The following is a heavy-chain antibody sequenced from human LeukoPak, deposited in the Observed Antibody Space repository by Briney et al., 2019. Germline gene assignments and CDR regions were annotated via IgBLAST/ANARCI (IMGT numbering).Heavy chain of an antibody. D-gene: IGHD3-9*01. J-gene: IGHJ4*02. CDR1: GFTFSSYE. Sequence: GSLRLSCAASGFTFSSYEMNWVRQAPGKGLEWVSYISSSGSTIYYADSVKGRFTISRDNAKNSLYLQMNSLGAEDTAVYYCARDAPNVRYFDWLLDFDYWGQGTLVTVSS. V-gene: IGHV3-48*03. CDR3: ARDAPNVRYFDWLLDFDY. CDR2: ISSSGSTI.